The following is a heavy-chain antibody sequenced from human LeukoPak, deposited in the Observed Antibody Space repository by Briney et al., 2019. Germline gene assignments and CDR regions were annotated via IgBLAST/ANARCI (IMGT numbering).Heavy chain of an antibody. V-gene: IGHV3-48*03. Sequence: GGSLRPSCAASAFTFPYYEMNWNRQAPGDWLEWTAYTSRSGDTVYYADSVTGRSTISRHHAENSLYLQVNCLRAEDTAVYFCARTRSGYNHFDYWGQGTLVTVSS. D-gene: IGHD5-24*01. J-gene: IGHJ4*02. CDR2: TSRSGDTV. CDR1: AFTFPYYE. CDR3: ARTRSGYNHFDY.